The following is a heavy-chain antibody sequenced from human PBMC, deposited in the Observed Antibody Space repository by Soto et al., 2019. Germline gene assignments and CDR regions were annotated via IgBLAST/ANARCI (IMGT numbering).Heavy chain of an antibody. D-gene: IGHD3-10*01. J-gene: IGHJ4*02. CDR2: IYYSGST. CDR1: GGSISSYY. V-gene: IGHV4-59*08. Sequence: PSETLSLTCTVSGGSISSYYWSWIRQPPGKGLEWIGYIYYSGSTNYNPSLKSRVTISVDTSKNQFSLKLNSMTAADTAVYYCARHNYGSGSICFDYWGQGTLVTVSS. CDR3: ARHNYGSGSICFDY.